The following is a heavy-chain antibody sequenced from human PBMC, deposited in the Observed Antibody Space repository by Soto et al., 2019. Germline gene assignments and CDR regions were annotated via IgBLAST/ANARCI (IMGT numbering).Heavy chain of an antibody. D-gene: IGHD3-22*01. J-gene: IGHJ5*02. CDR3: AKVPNYYDSSGYHYNWFDP. Sequence: GGSLRLSCAASGFTFSSYAMSWVRQAPGKGLEWVSAISGSGGSTYYADSVKGRFTISRDNSKNTLYLQMNSLRAEDTAVYYCAKVPNYYDSSGYHYNWFDPWGQGTQVTVSS. CDR2: ISGSGGST. V-gene: IGHV3-23*01. CDR1: GFTFSSYA.